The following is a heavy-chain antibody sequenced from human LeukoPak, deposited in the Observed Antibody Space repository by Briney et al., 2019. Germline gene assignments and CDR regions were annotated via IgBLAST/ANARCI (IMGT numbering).Heavy chain of an antibody. CDR3: ARVFTIFGVVTTYYFDY. J-gene: IGHJ4*02. Sequence: ASVKVSCKASGYTFTSYYMHWVRQAPGQGLEWMGIINPSGGSTSYAQKFQGRVTMTRDMSTSTVYMELSSLRSEDTAVYYCARVFTIFGVVTTYYFDYWGQGTLVTVSS. D-gene: IGHD3-3*01. CDR2: INPSGGST. CDR1: GYTFTSYY. V-gene: IGHV1-46*01.